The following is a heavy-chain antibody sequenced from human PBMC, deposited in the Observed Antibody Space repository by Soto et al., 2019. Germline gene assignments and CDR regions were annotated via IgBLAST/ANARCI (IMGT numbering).Heavy chain of an antibody. CDR2: INPDKGDT. J-gene: IGHJ4*02. Sequence: ASVKVSCKASGYTFTGYYIHWVRQAPGQGLEWMGWINPDKGDTGYAQKFQGRVTMARDTSISTGYMELIRLRSDDTAVYFCARDYEAGNFDYWGQGTLVTVSS. CDR3: ARDYEAGNFDY. CDR1: GYTFTGYY. D-gene: IGHD3-16*01. V-gene: IGHV1-2*02.